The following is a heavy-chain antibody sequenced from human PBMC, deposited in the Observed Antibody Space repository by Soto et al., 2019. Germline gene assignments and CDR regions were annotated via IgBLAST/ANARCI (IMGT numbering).Heavy chain of an antibody. CDR1: GFTFSSYA. Sequence: GGSLRLSCAASGFTFSSYAMHWVRQAPGKGLEWVAVISYDGSNKYYADSVKGRFTISRDNSKNTLYLQMNSLRAEDTAVYYCATYYYDSSGYYQGDFDIWGQGTMVPVS. CDR2: ISYDGSNK. V-gene: IGHV3-30-3*01. D-gene: IGHD3-22*01. J-gene: IGHJ3*02. CDR3: ATYYYDSSGYYQGDFDI.